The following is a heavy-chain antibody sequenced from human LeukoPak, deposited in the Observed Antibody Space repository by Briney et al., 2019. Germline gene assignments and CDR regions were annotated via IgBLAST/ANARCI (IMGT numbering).Heavy chain of an antibody. Sequence: GGSLRLSCAASGFTFSSYEMNWVRQAPGKGLEWVSYISSSGSTIYYADSVKGRFTISRDNAKNSLYLQMNSLRAEDTAVYYCARDLSYSYGGYYYYYMDVWGKGTTVTVSS. CDR3: ARDLSYSYGGYYYYYMDV. D-gene: IGHD5-18*01. CDR1: GFTFSSYE. V-gene: IGHV3-48*03. J-gene: IGHJ6*03. CDR2: ISSSGSTI.